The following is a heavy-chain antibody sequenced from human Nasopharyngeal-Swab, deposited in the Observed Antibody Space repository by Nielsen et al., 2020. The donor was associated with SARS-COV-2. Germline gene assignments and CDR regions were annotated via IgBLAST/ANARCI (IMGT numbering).Heavy chain of an antibody. Sequence: GESLKISCAASGFTFSSYSMNWVRQAPGKGLEWVSSISSSSSYIYYADSVKGRFTISRDNAKNSLYLQMNSLRAEDTAVYYCARDQDGYYDSSGYCDYWGQGTLVTVSS. D-gene: IGHD3-22*01. CDR2: ISSSSSYI. V-gene: IGHV3-21*01. CDR1: GFTFSSYS. J-gene: IGHJ4*02. CDR3: ARDQDGYYDSSGYCDY.